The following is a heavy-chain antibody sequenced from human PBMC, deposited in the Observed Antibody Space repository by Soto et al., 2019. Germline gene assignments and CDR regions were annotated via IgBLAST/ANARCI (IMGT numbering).Heavy chain of an antibody. CDR1: GGTFSSYA. Sequence: QVQLVQSGAEVKKPGSSVKVSCKASGGTFSSYAISWVRQAPGQGLEWMGGIIPIFGTANYAQKLQGRVTITADESTSTAYMERSSLRSEDTAVYYCASEYCSGGSCYYYYGMDVWGQGTTVTVSS. CDR2: IIPIFGTA. CDR3: ASEYCSGGSCYYYYGMDV. D-gene: IGHD2-15*01. J-gene: IGHJ6*02. V-gene: IGHV1-69*01.